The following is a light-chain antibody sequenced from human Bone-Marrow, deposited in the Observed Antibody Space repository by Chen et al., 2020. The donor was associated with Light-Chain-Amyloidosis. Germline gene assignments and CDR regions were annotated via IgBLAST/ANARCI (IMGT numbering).Light chain of an antibody. J-gene: IGLJ1*01. CDR1: SGDVGTYNY. CDR3: SSFTSSSSYV. V-gene: IGLV2-14*01. Sequence: QSALTQSASVSGSPGQSITISCTGTSGDVGTYNYVSWYQQHPGKAPKVMIYAVSNRPSGVSNRFSGSKSGNTASLTSSGLQAEDEADYYCSSFTSSSSYVFGPGTKVTVL. CDR2: AVS.